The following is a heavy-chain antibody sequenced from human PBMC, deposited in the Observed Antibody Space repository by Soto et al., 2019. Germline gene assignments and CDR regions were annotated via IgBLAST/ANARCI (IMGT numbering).Heavy chain of an antibody. Sequence: GGSLRLSCADSGFTFSSYWMSWVRQAPGKGLEWVANVKYDGSQTHYVGSVKGRFTISRDNAKNSLYLQMNSLRAEDTAVYYCTRDFQGPLDYGMDVWGQGTTVTVSS. D-gene: IGHD1-1*01. CDR2: VKYDGSQT. V-gene: IGHV3-7*01. CDR1: GFTFSSYW. CDR3: TRDFQGPLDYGMDV. J-gene: IGHJ6*02.